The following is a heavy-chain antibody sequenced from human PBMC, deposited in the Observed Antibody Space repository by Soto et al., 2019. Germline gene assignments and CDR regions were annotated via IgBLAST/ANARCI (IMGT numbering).Heavy chain of an antibody. CDR3: ARVRGYCSGGSCYVDY. D-gene: IGHD2-15*01. Sequence: ASVKVSCKASGYSFTSYGISWIRQAPGQGLEWMGWISAYNGNTNYAQKLQGRVNMTTDTSTSTAYMELRSLRPDDTAVYYCARVRGYCSGGSCYVDYWGPGTLVTVSS. V-gene: IGHV1-18*01. CDR1: GYSFTSYG. CDR2: ISAYNGNT. J-gene: IGHJ4*02.